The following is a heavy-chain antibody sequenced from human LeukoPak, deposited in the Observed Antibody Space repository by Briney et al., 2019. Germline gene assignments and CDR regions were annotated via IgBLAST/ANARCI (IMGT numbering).Heavy chain of an antibody. V-gene: IGHV1-8*01. CDR1: GYTFTSYD. Sequence: GASVKVSCKASGYTFTSYDINWVRQATGQGLEWMGWMNPNSGNTGYAPKFQGRVTMTRNTSISTAFMELSSLRSEDTAVYYCARGEMATLTPLDWGPGTLVTVSS. CDR2: MNPNSGNT. D-gene: IGHD5-24*01. J-gene: IGHJ4*02. CDR3: ARGEMATLTPLD.